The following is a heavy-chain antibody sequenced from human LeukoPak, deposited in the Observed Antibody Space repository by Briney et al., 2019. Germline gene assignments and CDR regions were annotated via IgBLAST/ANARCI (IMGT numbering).Heavy chain of an antibody. CDR3: ARGLVRGVIIRIYFDY. CDR1: GGSFSGYY. D-gene: IGHD3-10*01. CDR2: INHSGST. V-gene: IGHV4-34*01. J-gene: IGHJ4*02. Sequence: SETLSLTGAVYGGSFSGYYWSWIRQPPGKGLEWIGEINHSGSTNYNPSLKSRVTISVDTSKNQFSLKLSSVTAADTAVYYCARGLVRGVIIRIYFDYWGQGTLVTVSS.